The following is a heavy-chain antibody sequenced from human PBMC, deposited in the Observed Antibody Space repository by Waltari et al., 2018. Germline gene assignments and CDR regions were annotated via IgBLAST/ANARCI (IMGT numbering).Heavy chain of an antibody. Sequence: EVQVVESGGGLIQPGGSLRLYCAVSGFIVSSNYMSWVRQAPGKGLEWVSVIYSGGSSYYVDSVKGRFTISRDNSKNTIYLEMNSLRGEDTAVYFCVGHRFGSGSYFDYWGQGTPVTVSS. V-gene: IGHV3-53*01. CDR1: GFIVSSNY. CDR2: IYSGGSS. D-gene: IGHD3-10*01. J-gene: IGHJ4*02. CDR3: VGHRFGSGSYFDY.